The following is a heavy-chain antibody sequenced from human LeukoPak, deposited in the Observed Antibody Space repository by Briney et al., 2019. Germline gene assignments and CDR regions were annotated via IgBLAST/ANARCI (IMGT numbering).Heavy chain of an antibody. CDR2: IRYDGSNK. V-gene: IGHV3-30*02. D-gene: IGHD1-14*01. Sequence: GGSLRLSCAASGFTLSSYGMHWVRQAPGKGLEWVAFIRYDGSNKYYADSVKGRFTISRDNAKNSLYLQMNSLRAEDTAVYYCARDSPPDYWGRGTLVTVSS. CDR3: ARDSPPDY. J-gene: IGHJ4*02. CDR1: GFTLSSYG.